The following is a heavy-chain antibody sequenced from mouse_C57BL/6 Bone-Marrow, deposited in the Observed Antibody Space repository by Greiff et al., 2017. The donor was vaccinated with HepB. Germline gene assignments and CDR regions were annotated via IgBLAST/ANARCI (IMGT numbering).Heavy chain of an antibody. CDR2: INPNYGTT. J-gene: IGHJ2*01. D-gene: IGHD1-1*01. CDR1: GYSFTDYN. Sequence: EVKLQESGPELVKPGASVKISCKASGYSFTDYNMNWVKQSNGKSLEWIGVINPNYGTTSYNQKFKGKATLTVDQSSSTAYMQLNSLTSEDSAVYYCARSPLLTVVGRWYFDYWGQGTTLTVSS. V-gene: IGHV1-39*01. CDR3: ARSPLLTVVGRWYFDY.